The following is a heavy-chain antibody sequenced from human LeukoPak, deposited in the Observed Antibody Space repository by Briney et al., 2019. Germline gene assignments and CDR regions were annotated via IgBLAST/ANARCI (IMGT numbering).Heavy chain of an antibody. J-gene: IGHJ4*01. Sequence: GGSLRLSCAASGFTFSSYAMHWVRQAPGKGLEWVAVISYDGSNKYYADSVKGRFTISRDNSKNTLYLQMNSLRAEDTAVFYCAKVRTGHYFDYWGHGTLVTVSS. CDR2: ISYDGSNK. V-gene: IGHV3-30-3*01. D-gene: IGHD1-1*01. CDR1: GFTFSSYA. CDR3: AKVRTGHYFDY.